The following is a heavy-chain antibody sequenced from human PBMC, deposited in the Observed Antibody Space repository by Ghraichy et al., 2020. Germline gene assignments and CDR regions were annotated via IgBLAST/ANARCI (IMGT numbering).Heavy chain of an antibody. CDR1: GGSISSSSYY. Sequence: SETLSLTCTVSGGSISSSSYYWGWIRQPPGKGLEWIGSIYYSGSTYYNPSLKSRVTISVDTSKNQFSLKLSSVTAADTAVYYCARRPAAVFDYWGQGTLVTVSS. V-gene: IGHV4-39*01. CDR2: IYYSGST. D-gene: IGHD6-13*01. J-gene: IGHJ4*02. CDR3: ARRPAAVFDY.